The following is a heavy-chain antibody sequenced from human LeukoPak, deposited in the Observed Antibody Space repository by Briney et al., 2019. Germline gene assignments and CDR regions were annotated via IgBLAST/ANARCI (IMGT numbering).Heavy chain of an antibody. J-gene: IGHJ5*02. CDR3: ARYDYGDSKFDP. V-gene: IGHV4-59*01. D-gene: IGHD4-17*01. Sequence: PSETLSLTCTVSGGSISSYYWSWIQQPPGKGLEWIGYIYYSGSTNYNPSLKSRVTISVDTSKNQFSLKLSSVTAADTAVYYCARYDYGDSKFDPWGQGTLVTVSS. CDR1: GGSISSYY. CDR2: IYYSGST.